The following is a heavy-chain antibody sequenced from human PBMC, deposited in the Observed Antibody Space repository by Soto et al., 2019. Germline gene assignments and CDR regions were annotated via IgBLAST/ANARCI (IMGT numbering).Heavy chain of an antibody. D-gene: IGHD2-15*01. J-gene: IGHJ6*03. CDR3: ARGDNYYYYMDV. CDR2: IYSGGST. CDR1: GFTVSSNY. Sequence: GGSLRLSCAASGFTVSSNYMSWVRQAPGKGLEWVSVIYSGGSTYYADSVKGRFTISRDNSKNTLYLQMNSLRAEDTAVYYCARGDNYYYYMDVWGKGTTVTVSS. V-gene: IGHV3-66*01.